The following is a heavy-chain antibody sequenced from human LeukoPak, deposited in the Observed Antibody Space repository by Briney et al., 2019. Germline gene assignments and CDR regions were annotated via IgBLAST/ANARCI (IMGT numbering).Heavy chain of an antibody. CDR2: INPSGGST. Sequence: AASVKVSCKASGYTFTGYYMHWVRQAPGQGLEWMGIINPSGGSTSYAQKFQGRVTMTRDTSTSTVYMELSSLRSEDTAVYYCASYQRLEEGPPYYYYGMDVWGQGTTVTVSS. CDR3: ASYQRLEEGPPYYYYGMDV. V-gene: IGHV1-46*01. J-gene: IGHJ6*02. CDR1: GYTFTGYY. D-gene: IGHD2-2*01.